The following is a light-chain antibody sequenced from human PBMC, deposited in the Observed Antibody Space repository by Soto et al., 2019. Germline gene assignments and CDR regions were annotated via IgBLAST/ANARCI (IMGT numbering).Light chain of an antibody. CDR2: DAS. V-gene: IGKV3-11*01. Sequence: EIVLTQSPATLSLSPGERATLSCRASQSVTDFLAWYQQKPGQAPRLLIYDASNRATGVPARFSGRGSGTDFTLTISSLEPEDSAVYYCQQRSGWPPLTFGGGTKVAIK. J-gene: IGKJ4*01. CDR1: QSVTDF. CDR3: QQRSGWPPLT.